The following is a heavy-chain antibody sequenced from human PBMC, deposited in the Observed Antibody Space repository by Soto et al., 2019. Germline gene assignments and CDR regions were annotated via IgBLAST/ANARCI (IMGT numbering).Heavy chain of an antibody. CDR1: GYTFSKYW. CDR2: VYPGDSDT. V-gene: IGHV5-51*01. CDR3: ARRLKDDSASSPYYSDFDV. D-gene: IGHD3-3*01. Sequence: PGESLKISCQASGYTFSKYWIAWVRQMPGKGLEYVGIVYPGDSDTRYSPSFQGQVTISVDTSTSTAYMQWNSLKASDSAMYFCARRLKDDSASSPYYSDFDVWGRGTTVTVSS. J-gene: IGHJ6*02.